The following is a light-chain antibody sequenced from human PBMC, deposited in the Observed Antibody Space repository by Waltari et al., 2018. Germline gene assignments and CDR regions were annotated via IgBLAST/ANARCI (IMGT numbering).Light chain of an antibody. CDR1: SSNIATNY. Sequence: QSVLPPPPSTSGTPRPRVTIPCSGRSSNIATNYVYWYQQLPGPAPKRLIDRNNQRPSGVRDRFSGSKSGNSASLAISGLRSEDEADYYCAAWDDSLSGAVFGGGTQLTVL. CDR3: AAWDDSLSGAV. CDR2: RNN. V-gene: IGLV1-47*01. J-gene: IGLJ7*01.